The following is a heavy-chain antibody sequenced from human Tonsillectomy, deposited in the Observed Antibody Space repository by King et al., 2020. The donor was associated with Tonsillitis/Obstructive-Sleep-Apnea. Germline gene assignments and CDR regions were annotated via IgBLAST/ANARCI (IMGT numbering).Heavy chain of an antibody. CDR3: ARAERESRSYWSAFDF. Sequence: VQLVESGGGVVQPGRSLRLSCAASGFTFSSYAMHWVRQAPGKGLEWVAVISTDGSNKYYADSVEGRFTISRDNSERTLYLQMNSLRPEDTAVYYCARAERESRSYWSAFDFWGQGTMVTVSS. CDR2: ISTDGSNK. D-gene: IGHD1-26*01. J-gene: IGHJ3*01. V-gene: IGHV3-30*04. CDR1: GFTFSSYA.